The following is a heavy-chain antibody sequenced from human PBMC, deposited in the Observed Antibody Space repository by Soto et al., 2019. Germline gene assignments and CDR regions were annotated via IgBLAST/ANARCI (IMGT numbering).Heavy chain of an antibody. J-gene: IGHJ1*01. V-gene: IGHV4-61*01. Sequence: SETLSLTCTVSGGSVSSGSYYWSWIRQPPGKGLEWIGYIYYSGSTNYNPSLKSRVTISVDTSKNQFSLKLSSVTAADTAVYYCARGLYDYVWGSYRYSYFQHWGQGTLVTVSS. CDR3: ARGLYDYVWGSYRYSYFQH. CDR1: GGSVSSGSYY. CDR2: IYYSGST. D-gene: IGHD3-16*02.